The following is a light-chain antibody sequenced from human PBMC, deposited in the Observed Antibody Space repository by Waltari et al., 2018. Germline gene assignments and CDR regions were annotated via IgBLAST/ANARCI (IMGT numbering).Light chain of an antibody. CDR2: DTS. J-gene: IGLJ3*02. V-gene: IGLV7-46*01. Sequence: QAVVTQEPSLTVSPGGTVTLTSGPSAGAVPSGLYPYWFQQKPGQAPRTLIYDTSNKHSWTPARFSGSLLGGKAALTLSGAQPEDEAEYYCLISYSGVGVFGGGTKLTVL. CDR3: LISYSGVGV. CDR1: AGAVPSGLY.